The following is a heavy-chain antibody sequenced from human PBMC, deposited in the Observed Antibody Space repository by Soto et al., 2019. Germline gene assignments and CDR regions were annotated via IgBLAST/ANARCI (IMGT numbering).Heavy chain of an antibody. V-gene: IGHV1-69*02. J-gene: IGHJ4*02. CDR3: ARTGSFDY. D-gene: IGHD3-10*01. Sequence: QVQLVQSGAEVKKPGASVKVSCKASAGTFDTYRIMWVRQAPGQGLEWMGRTIPAIDLINYAQKFQGRFTITVDKSTTTVYMELRSLRYEDTAIYYCARTGSFDYCGQGTLVTVSS. CDR1: AGTFDTYR. CDR2: TIPAIDLI.